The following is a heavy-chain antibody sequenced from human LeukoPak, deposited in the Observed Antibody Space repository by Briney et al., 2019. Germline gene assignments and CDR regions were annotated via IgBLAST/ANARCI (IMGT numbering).Heavy chain of an antibody. CDR1: GASISSGAYH. CDR3: ATYYGSQGGSGS. CDR2: SGTT. Sequence: SETLSLTCTVSGASISSGAYHWSWIRQASGKGLEWIGHSGTTSYNPSLNGRVSISVDTSKNQFSLRLTSVTAADTAVYFCATYYGSQGGSGSWGQGTRVTVSS. J-gene: IGHJ5*02. V-gene: IGHV4-30-4*01. D-gene: IGHD3-10*01.